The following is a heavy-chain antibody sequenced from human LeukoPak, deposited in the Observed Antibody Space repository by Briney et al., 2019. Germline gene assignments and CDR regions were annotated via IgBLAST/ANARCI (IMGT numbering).Heavy chain of an antibody. V-gene: IGHV1-2*06. D-gene: IGHD2-2*01. J-gene: IGHJ4*02. Sequence: GRSLRLSCAASGFTFSSYAMHWVRQAPGQGLEWMGRINPNSGGTNYAQKFQGRVTMTRDTSISTAYMELSRLRSDDTAVYYCARLNALADGDYWGQGTLVTVSS. CDR3: ARLNALADGDY. CDR1: GFTFSSYA. CDR2: INPNSGGT.